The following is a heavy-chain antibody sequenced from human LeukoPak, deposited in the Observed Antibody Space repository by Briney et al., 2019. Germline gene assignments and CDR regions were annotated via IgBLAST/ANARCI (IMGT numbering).Heavy chain of an antibody. Sequence: ASVKVSCKVSGYTLTELSMHWVRQAPGKGLEWMGGFDPEDGETIYARKFQGRVTMTEDTSTDTAYMELSSLRSEDTAVYYCAARNYRSNAFDIWGQGTMVTVSS. J-gene: IGHJ3*02. CDR3: AARNYRSNAFDI. V-gene: IGHV1-24*01. CDR2: FDPEDGET. D-gene: IGHD1-7*01. CDR1: GYTLTELS.